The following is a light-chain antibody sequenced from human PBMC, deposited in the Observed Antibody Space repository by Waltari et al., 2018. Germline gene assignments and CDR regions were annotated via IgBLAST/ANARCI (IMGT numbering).Light chain of an antibody. Sequence: QSALTQPASVSGSPGQLITFSCTGTSSDLGTYDYVSWYQQHPGKAPKLMIYDVTKRPSGVSDRFSGSKSGNTASLTISGLQAEDEADYYCSSYTTSSTVVFGGGTKVTVL. CDR1: SSDLGTYDY. CDR3: SSYTTSSTVV. V-gene: IGLV2-14*03. J-gene: IGLJ2*01. CDR2: DVT.